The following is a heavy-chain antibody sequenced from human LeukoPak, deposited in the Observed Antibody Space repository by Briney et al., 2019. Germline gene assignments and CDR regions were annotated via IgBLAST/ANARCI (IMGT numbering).Heavy chain of an antibody. J-gene: IGHJ4*02. CDR3: ARDIGGTVEVATMNY. CDR1: GFTGSSHY. V-gene: IGHV3-66*01. Sequence: PGGSLRLSCVASGFTGSSHYMSWVRQAPGKGLEWVSVIYRGDGTYYADSVKGRFTISRDSSRNTVYLQMNSLRVEDTAVYYCARDIGGTVEVATMNYWGRGTLVTVSS. D-gene: IGHD5-24*01. CDR2: IYRGDGT.